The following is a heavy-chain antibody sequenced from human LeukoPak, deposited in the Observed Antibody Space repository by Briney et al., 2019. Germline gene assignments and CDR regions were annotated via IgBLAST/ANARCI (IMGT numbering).Heavy chain of an antibody. D-gene: IGHD1-7*01. CDR2: INDSGRT. CDR3: ARRWNYARNYYIDV. CDR1: GGSFSNYY. J-gene: IGHJ6*03. Sequence: PSETLSLTCALYGGSFSNYYWSWIRQPPGKGLEWIGEINDSGRTNYNPSLMSRVTVSVDTSKNQFSLRLTSVTATDTAVYYCARRWNYARNYYIDVWGKGATVSVSS. V-gene: IGHV4-34*01.